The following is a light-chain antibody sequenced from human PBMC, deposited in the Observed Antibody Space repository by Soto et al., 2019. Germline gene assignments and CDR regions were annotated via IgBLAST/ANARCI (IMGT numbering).Light chain of an antibody. CDR2: EVI. J-gene: IGLJ1*01. CDR3: SSSTSSNTFV. CDR1: NSDVNY. Sequence: QSVRTHPASVSGAPGQSITISCTGTNSDVNYVSWHQQHPGKSPKLMIYEVINRSSGVSTRFSGSKSGNTASLTISGLQAEDAADYYCSSSTSSNTFVFGTGTKV. V-gene: IGLV2-14*01.